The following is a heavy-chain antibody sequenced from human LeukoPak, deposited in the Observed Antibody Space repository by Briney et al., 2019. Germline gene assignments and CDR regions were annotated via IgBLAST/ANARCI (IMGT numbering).Heavy chain of an antibody. J-gene: IGHJ5*02. CDR3: ARHGSGSYQNNWFDP. Sequence: SVTVSCKASGGTFSSYAISWVRQAPGQGLEWMGRIIPILGIANYAQKFQGRVTITADKSTSTAYMELSSLRSEDTAVYYCARHGSGSYQNNWFDPWGQGTLVTVSS. D-gene: IGHD3-10*01. V-gene: IGHV1-69*04. CDR1: GGTFSSYA. CDR2: IIPILGIA.